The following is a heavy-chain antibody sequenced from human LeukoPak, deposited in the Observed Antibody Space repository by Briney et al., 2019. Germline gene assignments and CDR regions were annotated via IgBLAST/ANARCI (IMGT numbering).Heavy chain of an antibody. Sequence: GGSLRLSCAASGFTFSSYAMSWVRQAPGKGLEWVALISSDGNNEYSADSVKGRFTISRDNSKNTLYLQMNSLRAEDTAVYYCAKDPGNEKPRGLWSSSWSREYYFDYWGQGTLVTVSS. J-gene: IGHJ4*02. D-gene: IGHD6-13*01. V-gene: IGHV3-30*18. CDR3: AKDPGNEKPRGLWSSSWSREYYFDY. CDR1: GFTFSSYA. CDR2: ISSDGNNE.